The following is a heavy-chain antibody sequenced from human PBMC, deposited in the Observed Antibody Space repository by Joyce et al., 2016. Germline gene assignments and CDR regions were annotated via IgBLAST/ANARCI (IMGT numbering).Heavy chain of an antibody. Sequence: QVQLVQSGSEVKKPGASVEVSCKASGYIFTTYGISWVRQAPGQGFEWMGWISANNGNTKYAQKFQGRGTMTIDTSTSTAYMELESLRSDDTAVYYCARDIHYYNSSGYYWGAFDIWGQGTMVSVSS. D-gene: IGHD3-22*01. J-gene: IGHJ3*02. CDR2: ISANNGNT. CDR3: ARDIHYYNSSGYYWGAFDI. CDR1: GYIFTTYG. V-gene: IGHV1-18*01.